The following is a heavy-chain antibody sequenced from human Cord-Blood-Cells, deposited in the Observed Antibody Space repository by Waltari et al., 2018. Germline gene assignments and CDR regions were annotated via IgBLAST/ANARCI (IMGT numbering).Heavy chain of an antibody. Sequence: EVQLVESGGGLVKPGGSLRLSCAASGFTFSSYSMTWVRKAPGKGLEWVSSISSSSSYIYYADSVKGRFTISRDNAKNSLYLQMNSLRAEDTAVYYCARGGSSSFDYWGQGTLVTVSS. D-gene: IGHD6-6*01. CDR2: ISSSSSYI. CDR1: GFTFSSYS. CDR3: ARGGSSSFDY. J-gene: IGHJ4*02. V-gene: IGHV3-21*01.